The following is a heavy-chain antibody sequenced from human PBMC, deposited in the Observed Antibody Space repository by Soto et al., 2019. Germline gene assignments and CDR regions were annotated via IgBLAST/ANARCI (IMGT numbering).Heavy chain of an antibody. CDR3: ARKSGRDCHSGGGCFSLDV. D-gene: IGHD2-15*01. V-gene: IGHV1-69*01. CDR2: IVPLSDRT. CDR1: GETLNSNP. Sequence: QVQLVQSGAEVKKPGSSLKVSCKVFGETLNSNPIGWVRQAPGQGVEWVGGIVPLSDRTNYAQELQGRGTGTADGSTSTIYMELSNLKTDDTAVYYCARKSGRDCHSGGGCFSLDVWGQGSLITVSS. J-gene: IGHJ4*02.